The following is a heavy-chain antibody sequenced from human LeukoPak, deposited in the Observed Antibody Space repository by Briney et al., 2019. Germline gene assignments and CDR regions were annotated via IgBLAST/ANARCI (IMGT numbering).Heavy chain of an antibody. CDR3: VKDRSSTPPYYFDY. Sequence: GGSLRLSCAASGFTVRTNYMSWVRQAPGKGLEWVSLIYSGGGSYTADSVKGRFTISRDNTKNSLFLQMNSLRVEDTAFYFCVKDRSSTPPYYFDYWGQGTLVTVSS. J-gene: IGHJ4*02. V-gene: IGHV3-53*05. D-gene: IGHD2-2*01. CDR1: GFTVRTNY. CDR2: IYSGGGS.